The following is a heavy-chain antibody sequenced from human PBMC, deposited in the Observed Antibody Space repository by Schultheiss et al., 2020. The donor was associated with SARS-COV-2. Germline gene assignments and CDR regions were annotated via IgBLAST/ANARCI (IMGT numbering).Heavy chain of an antibody. CDR3: ATDPSGDYYGRLSFDY. Sequence: SVKVSCKASGYTFTGYYMHWVRQAPGQGLEWMGRIIPILGIANYAQKFQGRVTMTEDTSTDTAYMELNSLRSEDTAVYYCATDPSGDYYGRLSFDYWGQGTLVTVSS. J-gene: IGHJ4*02. CDR1: GYTFTGYY. CDR2: IIPILGIA. D-gene: IGHD1-26*01. V-gene: IGHV1-69*04.